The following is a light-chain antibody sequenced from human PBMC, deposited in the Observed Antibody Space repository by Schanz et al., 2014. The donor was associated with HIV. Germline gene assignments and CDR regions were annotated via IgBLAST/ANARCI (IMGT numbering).Light chain of an antibody. CDR1: SSDVGGYNY. V-gene: IGLV2-14*01. Sequence: QSALTQPPSASGSPGQSVTISCTGTSSDVGGYNYVSWYQHHPGKAPKLLISEVNKRPSGVSNRFSGSKSGNTASLTISGLQAEDEADYYCSSYTSSYTRVLGGGTKLTVL. J-gene: IGLJ3*02. CDR3: SSYTSSYTRV. CDR2: EVN.